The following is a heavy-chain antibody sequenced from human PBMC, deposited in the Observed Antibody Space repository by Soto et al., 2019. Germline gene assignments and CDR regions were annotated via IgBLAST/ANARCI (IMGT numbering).Heavy chain of an antibody. Sequence: QVQLVQSGAEVKKPGSSVKVSCKASGCTFSSYAISWVRQAPGQGLEWMGGIIPIFGTANYAQKFQGRVTLTADESTSTADMELSSRRAEETAVYYCAREESGWYNCLGQGTLVTVSS. J-gene: IGHJ4*02. D-gene: IGHD6-19*01. CDR2: IIPIFGTA. CDR3: AREESGWYNC. V-gene: IGHV1-69*12. CDR1: GCTFSSYA.